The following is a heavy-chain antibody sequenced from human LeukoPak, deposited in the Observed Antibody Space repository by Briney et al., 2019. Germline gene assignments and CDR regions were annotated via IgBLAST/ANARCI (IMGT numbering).Heavy chain of an antibody. V-gene: IGHV3-66*02. D-gene: IGHD5-12*01. CDR1: GFTVSSNY. J-gene: IGHJ6*03. CDR3: ARETGYSGYDGYYYYMDV. Sequence: GGSLRLSCAASGFTVSSNYMSWVRQAPGKGLEWVSVIYSGGSTYYADSVQGRFTMSRDTSKSTPYVQTNSLRAEDTAVYYCARETGYSGYDGYYYYMDVWGKGTTVTVSS. CDR2: IYSGGST.